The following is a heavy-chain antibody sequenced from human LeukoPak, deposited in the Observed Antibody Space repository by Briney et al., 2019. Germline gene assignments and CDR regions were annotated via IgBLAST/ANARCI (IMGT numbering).Heavy chain of an antibody. Sequence: SQTLSLTCTVSGGSISSGGYYWSWSRQHPGKGLEWIGYIYYSGSTYYNPSLKSRVTISVDTSKNQFSLKLSSVTAADTAVYYCARDDGYSAFDYWGQGTLVTVSS. CDR2: IYYSGST. V-gene: IGHV4-31*03. J-gene: IGHJ4*02. D-gene: IGHD5-24*01. CDR3: ARDDGYSAFDY. CDR1: GGSISSGGYY.